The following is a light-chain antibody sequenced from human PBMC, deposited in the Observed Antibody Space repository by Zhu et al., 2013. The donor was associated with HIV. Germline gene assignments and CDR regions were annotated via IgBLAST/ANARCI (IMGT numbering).Light chain of an antibody. V-gene: IGKV3-20*01. J-gene: IGKJ1*01. CDR2: GAS. CDR3: QQYNNWPPWT. CDR1: QTVSNNY. Sequence: PGERATLSCRASQTVSNNYLAWYQQKPGQAPSLLIYGASRRATGIPDRYSGSGSGTEFTLTITRLDPEDFAVYYCQQYNNWPPWTFGQGTKVEIK.